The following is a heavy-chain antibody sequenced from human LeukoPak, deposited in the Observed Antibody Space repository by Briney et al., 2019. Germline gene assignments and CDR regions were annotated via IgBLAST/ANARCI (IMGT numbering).Heavy chain of an antibody. V-gene: IGHV3-23*01. CDR2: ISPIGSRT. D-gene: IGHD2-15*01. Sequence: HPGGSLRLSCAASGFTFSTYAMNWVRQAPGKGLEWVSAISPIGSRTYYADSVKGRFTISRDNSNNTLSLQMNSLRAEDTAIYYCAKGTCISRRCYGNAFDIWGQGTAVTVSS. CDR1: GFTFSTYA. J-gene: IGHJ3*02. CDR3: AKGTCISRRCYGNAFDI.